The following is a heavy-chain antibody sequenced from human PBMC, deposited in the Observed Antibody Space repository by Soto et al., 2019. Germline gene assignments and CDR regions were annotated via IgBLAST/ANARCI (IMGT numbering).Heavy chain of an antibody. V-gene: IGHV1-18*04. CDR1: GYTFTTYD. D-gene: IGHD3-10*01. Sequence: QVQLVQSGAEVQKPGASVKVSCKASGYTFTTYDISWVRQAPGQGLEWMGWISGNNGNTNYAQKLQGRVTMTRDTPTSTAYMDLRSLRSDDTAVYYCARGGSGSGFDYWGQGTLVTVSS. CDR2: ISGNNGNT. CDR3: ARGGSGSGFDY. J-gene: IGHJ4*02.